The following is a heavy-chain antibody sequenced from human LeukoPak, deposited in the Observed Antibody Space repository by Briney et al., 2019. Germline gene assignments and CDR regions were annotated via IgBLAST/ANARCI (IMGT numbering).Heavy chain of an antibody. Sequence: PSETLSLTCAASGRSLRGYYWSWIRQAPGKGLGWIGQIDHSGRTNYNPSLKSRITMSVDLSKNQFSLKLSSVTAADTAVFYCARLAGWEPFDDWGQGALVTVSS. J-gene: IGHJ4*02. CDR2: IDHSGRT. V-gene: IGHV4-34*01. CDR1: GRSLRGYY. CDR3: ARLAGWEPFDD. D-gene: IGHD1-26*01.